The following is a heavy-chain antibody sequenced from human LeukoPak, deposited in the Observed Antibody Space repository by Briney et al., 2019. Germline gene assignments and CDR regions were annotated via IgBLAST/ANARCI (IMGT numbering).Heavy chain of an antibody. V-gene: IGHV3-49*04. CDR1: GFTFSSYG. CDR3: TRAKMVRGDLTEGYYFDY. J-gene: IGHJ4*02. CDR2: IRSKAYGGTT. Sequence: GGSLRLSCAASGFTFSSYGMSWVRQAPGKGLEWVGFIRSKAYGGTTEYAASVKGRFTISRDDSKSIAYLQMNSLKTEDTAVYYCTRAKMVRGDLTEGYYFDYWGQGTLVTVSS. D-gene: IGHD3-10*01.